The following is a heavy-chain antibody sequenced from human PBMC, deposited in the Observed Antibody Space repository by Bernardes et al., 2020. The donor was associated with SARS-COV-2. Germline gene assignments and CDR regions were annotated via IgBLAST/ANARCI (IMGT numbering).Heavy chain of an antibody. Sequence: SEPLSLTCTVSGGSISSSSYYWGWILQPLGKGLEWIGSIYYSGSTYYNPSLKSRVTISVDTSKNQFSLKLSSVTAADTAVYYCARQLRGGTIAARSYYFDYWGQGTLVTVSS. V-gene: IGHV4-39*01. J-gene: IGHJ4*02. CDR3: ARQLRGGTIAARSYYFDY. D-gene: IGHD6-6*01. CDR1: GGSISSSSYY. CDR2: IYYSGST.